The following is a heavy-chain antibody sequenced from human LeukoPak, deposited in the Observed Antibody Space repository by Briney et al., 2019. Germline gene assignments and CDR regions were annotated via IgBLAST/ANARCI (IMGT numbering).Heavy chain of an antibody. Sequence: ASVKVSCTTSGYTFTDYYIHWVRQAPGQGLEWMGWINPDSGGTNYAQKFQGRVTMTRDTSITTAYMELSRLSSDDTALYYCASGYSDYADYYNYYMDVWGKGTTVTVSS. CDR3: ASGYSDYADYYNYYMDV. CDR2: INPDSGGT. J-gene: IGHJ6*03. D-gene: IGHD4-11*01. V-gene: IGHV1-2*02. CDR1: GYTFTDYY.